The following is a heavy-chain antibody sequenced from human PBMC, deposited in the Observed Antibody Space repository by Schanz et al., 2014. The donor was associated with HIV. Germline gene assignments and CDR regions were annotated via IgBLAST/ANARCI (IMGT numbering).Heavy chain of an antibody. CDR1: GGTFTNYA. V-gene: IGHV1-69*12. D-gene: IGHD5-12*01. CDR3: ARGAAEMATMTPWRY. CDR2: IIPIFGTT. Sequence: QVQLVQSGAEVKKPGSSVMVSCKTSGGTFTNYAISWVRQAPGQGLEWMGGIIPIFGTTNYAQKFQGRVTMTADESTSTAYMDLRSLRSDDTAVYYCARGAAEMATMTPWRYWGQGTLVTVSS. J-gene: IGHJ4*02.